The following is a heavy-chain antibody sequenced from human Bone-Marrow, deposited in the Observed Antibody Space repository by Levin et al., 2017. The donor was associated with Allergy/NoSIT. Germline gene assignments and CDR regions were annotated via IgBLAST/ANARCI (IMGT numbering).Heavy chain of an antibody. Sequence: ASVKVSCKASGYSFTNYWIAWVRQMPGKGLEWVGIFYPYDSDTRYSPSFQGQVTISVDRSITTAYLQWSSLKASDTAMYYCARLEVGRGLDYWGQGTLVTVSS. V-gene: IGHV5-51*01. CDR3: ARLEVGRGLDY. J-gene: IGHJ4*02. CDR1: GYSFTNYW. D-gene: IGHD2-21*01. CDR2: FYPYDSDT.